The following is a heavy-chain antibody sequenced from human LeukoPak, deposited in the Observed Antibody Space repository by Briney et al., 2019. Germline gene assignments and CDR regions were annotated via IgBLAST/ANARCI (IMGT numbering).Heavy chain of an antibody. CDR1: GGTFSSYA. CDR2: IIPIFGTA. Sequence: ASVKVSCKASGGTFSSYAISWVRQAPGQGLEWMGGIIPIFGTANYAQRFQGRVTITADESTSTAYMELSSLRSEDTAVYYCARRMNAAARPENWFDPWGQGTLVTVSS. D-gene: IGHD6-6*01. J-gene: IGHJ5*02. V-gene: IGHV1-69*01. CDR3: ARRMNAAARPENWFDP.